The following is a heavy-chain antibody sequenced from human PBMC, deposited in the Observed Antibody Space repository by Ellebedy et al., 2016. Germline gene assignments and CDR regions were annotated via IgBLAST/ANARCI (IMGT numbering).Heavy chain of an antibody. CDR3: TRWRRGSYHVLPFDY. J-gene: IGHJ4*02. V-gene: IGHV4-34*01. D-gene: IGHD1-26*01. CDR2: INPSGIT. Sequence: SETLSLXCAVYGGSFTGYYWTWIRQPPGKGLEWIGEINPSGITKYNPSLKSRVNISVDTSKKQVSLRLNSVTAADTAVYYCTRWRRGSYHVLPFDYWGQGTLVTVSS. CDR1: GGSFTGYY.